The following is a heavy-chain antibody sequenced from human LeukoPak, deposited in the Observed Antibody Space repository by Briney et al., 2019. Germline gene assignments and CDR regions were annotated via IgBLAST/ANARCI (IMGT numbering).Heavy chain of an antibody. V-gene: IGHV4-61*08. CDR3: ARRGDS. J-gene: IGHJ5*01. Sequence: PSETLSLTCTVSGGSVSSGDYSWNWIRQPPGKGLEWIGYIYYSGSTSYNPSLKSRVTISVDTSKNQFLLKLSSVTAADTAVYYCARRGDSWGQGTLVTVSS. CDR1: GGSVSSGDYS. CDR2: IYYSGST.